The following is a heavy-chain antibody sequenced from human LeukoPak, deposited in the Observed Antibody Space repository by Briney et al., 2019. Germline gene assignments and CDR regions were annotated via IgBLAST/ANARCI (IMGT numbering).Heavy chain of an antibody. CDR2: ISSSGSTM. D-gene: IGHD5-12*01. J-gene: IGHJ4*02. V-gene: IGHV3-11*04. Sequence: PGGSLRLSCAATGFIVSDYYMSWIRQAPGKGLEWVSYISSSGSTMYYTDSVKGRFTISRDNAKDSLYPQMNSLRAEDTALYYCARERGYSGYDLDYWGQGTLVTVSS. CDR1: GFIVSDYY. CDR3: ARERGYSGYDLDY.